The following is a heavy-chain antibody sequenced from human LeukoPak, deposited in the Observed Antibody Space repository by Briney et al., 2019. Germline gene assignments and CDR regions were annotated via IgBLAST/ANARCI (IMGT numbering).Heavy chain of an antibody. J-gene: IGHJ4*02. CDR1: GFAFNNYW. V-gene: IGHV3-74*01. CDR3: ARGTSITAGIDY. D-gene: IGHD6-13*01. CDR2: PNIDGAST. Sequence: PGGSLRLSCAASGFAFNNYWMFWVRQAPGKGLVWISQPNIDGASTTYGDPAKGRFTASRDNAKSILYLQLNSLGVEDTAVYYCARGTSITAGIDYWGQGTLVTVSS.